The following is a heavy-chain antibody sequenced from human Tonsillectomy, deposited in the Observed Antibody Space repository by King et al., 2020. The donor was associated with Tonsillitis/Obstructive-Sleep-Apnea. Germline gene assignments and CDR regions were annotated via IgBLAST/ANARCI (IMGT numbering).Heavy chain of an antibody. D-gene: IGHD4-17*01. J-gene: IGHJ4*02. CDR2: ISWDSGSI. V-gene: IGHV3-9*01. CDR1: GFTFDDYA. CDR3: ANDPRLYGDYVLREYFDH. Sequence: VRLVESGGGLVQPGRSLRLSCAASGFTFDDYAMHWVRQAPGKGLEWVSGISWDSGSIGYADSVKGRFTISRDNAKNSLYLQMNSLRAEDTALYYCANDPRLYGDYVLREYFDHWGQGTLVTVSS.